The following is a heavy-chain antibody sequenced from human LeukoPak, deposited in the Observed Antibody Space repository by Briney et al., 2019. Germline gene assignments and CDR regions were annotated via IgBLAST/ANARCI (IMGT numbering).Heavy chain of an antibody. D-gene: IGHD1-1*01. Sequence: ASVKVSCKAFGYTITGYYIHWVRQAPGQGLEWMGWINPNNGGTNSAQKFQGRVAMTRDTSIGTAYMELNRLTYDDTAVYYCGRDRHWNQGNFDYWGQGTLVTVSS. CDR1: GYTITGYY. CDR3: GRDRHWNQGNFDY. J-gene: IGHJ4*02. CDR2: INPNNGGT. V-gene: IGHV1-2*02.